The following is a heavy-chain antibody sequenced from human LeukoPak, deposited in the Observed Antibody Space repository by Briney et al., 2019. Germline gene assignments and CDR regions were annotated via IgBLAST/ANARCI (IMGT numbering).Heavy chain of an antibody. CDR2: ISSSGSTI. CDR1: GFTFSSYA. V-gene: IGHV3-48*04. D-gene: IGHD3-16*01. J-gene: IGHJ3*02. Sequence: GSLRLPCAASGFTFSSYAMSWIRQAPGKGLEWVSYISSSGSTIYYADSVKGRFTISRDNAKNSLYLQMNSLRAEDTAVYYCAREALGGAFDIWGQGTMVTVSS. CDR3: AREALGGAFDI.